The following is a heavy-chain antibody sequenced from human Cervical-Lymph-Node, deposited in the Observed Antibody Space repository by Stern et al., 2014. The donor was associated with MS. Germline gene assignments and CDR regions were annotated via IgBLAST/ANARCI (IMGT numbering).Heavy chain of an antibody. CDR1: GVSISSGGDY. J-gene: IGHJ3*02. Sequence: QVQLVQSGPGLVKPSQTLSFTCTVSGVSISSGGDYWSWIRQHPGKGLEWLGYISKTGSTYSNPSLNSRVSLSLRLSSVTAADTAIYYCATWTSRWGTFDIWGHGTMVTVSS. CDR3: ATWTSRWGTFDI. D-gene: IGHD3/OR15-3a*01. CDR2: ISKTGST. V-gene: IGHV4-31*03.